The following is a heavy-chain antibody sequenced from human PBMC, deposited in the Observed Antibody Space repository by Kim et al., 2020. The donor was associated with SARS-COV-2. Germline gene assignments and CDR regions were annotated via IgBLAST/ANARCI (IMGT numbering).Heavy chain of an antibody. Sequence: ASVKVSCKASGYNFNDHYIHWVRQAPGQGLEWMGWINPNGGETKYAEKFHERVSMTRDTSINTAYVELYSLTFDDTAVYYCARDSDPDYWGQGTLVTGFS. CDR1: GYNFNDHY. CDR3: ARDSDPDY. CDR2: INPNGGET. J-gene: IGHJ4*02. V-gene: IGHV1-2*02.